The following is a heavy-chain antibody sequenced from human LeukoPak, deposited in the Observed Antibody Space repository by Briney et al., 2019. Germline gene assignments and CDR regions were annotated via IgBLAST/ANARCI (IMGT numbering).Heavy chain of an antibody. CDR1: GFTVSSNY. J-gene: IGHJ4*02. V-gene: IGHV3-66*01. Sequence: PGGSLRLSCAASGFTVSSNYMNWVRQAPGKGLEWVSVIYSGGSTYYADSVKGRFIISRDNSRNTLYLRMNSLRAEDTAVYYCAGDSSSYYYFDYWGQGTLVTVSS. D-gene: IGHD6-13*01. CDR3: AGDSSSYYYFDY. CDR2: IYSGGST.